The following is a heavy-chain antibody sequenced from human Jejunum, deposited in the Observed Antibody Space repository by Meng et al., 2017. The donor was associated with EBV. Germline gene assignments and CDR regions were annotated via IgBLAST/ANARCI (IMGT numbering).Heavy chain of an antibody. D-gene: IGHD5-24*01. CDR1: GDTFTRYY. CDR2: INPTGDST. Sequence: QVQLVQSGAEVKTPGASVKVSCKVSGDTFTRYYMHWVRQAPGQGLEWMGIINPTGDSTTYAEKFQGRLTMTRDTSTTTAYMELSSLRSEDTAVYYCAGGMTIRQNWFDPWGQGTLVTVSS. CDR3: AGGMTIRQNWFDP. V-gene: IGHV1-46*01. J-gene: IGHJ5*02.